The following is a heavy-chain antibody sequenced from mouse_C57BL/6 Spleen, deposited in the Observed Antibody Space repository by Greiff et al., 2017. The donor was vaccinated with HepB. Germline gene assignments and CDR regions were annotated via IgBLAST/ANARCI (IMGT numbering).Heavy chain of an antibody. CDR1: GYTFTSYW. CDR3: ARGGITTGDY. Sequence: QVQLQQPGAELVKPGASVKLSCKASGYTFTSYWMQWVKQRPGQGLEWIGEIDPSDSYTNYNQKFKGKATLTVDTSSSTAYMQLSSLTSEDSAVYYCARGGITTGDYWGQGTSVTVSS. D-gene: IGHD1-1*01. J-gene: IGHJ4*01. CDR2: IDPSDSYT. V-gene: IGHV1-50*01.